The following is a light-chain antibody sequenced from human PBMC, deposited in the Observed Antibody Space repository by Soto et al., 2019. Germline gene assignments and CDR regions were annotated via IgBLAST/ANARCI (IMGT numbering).Light chain of an antibody. CDR2: SAS. CDR3: QQSYSTPYT. Sequence: DIQMTQSPSSLSSSVGDRVTITCRASQSISYYLNWYQQKPGTAPKLLIYSASSLQSGVPSRFSGSGSGTDFTLTIRSLEPEDLATYYCQQSYSTPYTCGQGTKLEIK. V-gene: IGKV1-39*01. CDR1: QSISYY. J-gene: IGKJ2*01.